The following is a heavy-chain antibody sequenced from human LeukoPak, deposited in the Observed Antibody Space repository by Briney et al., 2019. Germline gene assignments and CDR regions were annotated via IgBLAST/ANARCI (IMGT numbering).Heavy chain of an antibody. D-gene: IGHD2-15*01. Sequence: ASVKVSCKASGYTFTGYYMHWVRQAPGQGLEWMGWINPNSGGTNYAQKFQGRVTMTRDTSISTAYMELSRLRSDDTAVYYCASRYCSGGSCSYFDYWGQGTLVTVSS. J-gene: IGHJ4*02. CDR2: INPNSGGT. V-gene: IGHV1-2*02. CDR3: ASRYCSGGSCSYFDY. CDR1: GYTFTGYY.